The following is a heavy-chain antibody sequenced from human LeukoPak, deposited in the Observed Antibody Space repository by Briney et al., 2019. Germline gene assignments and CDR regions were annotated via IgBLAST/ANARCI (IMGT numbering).Heavy chain of an antibody. CDR1: GYTFTSYG. CDR2: ISAYNGNT. D-gene: IGHD3-3*01. CDR3: ARAQDRSITIFGVVADY. Sequence: ASVKVSCXASGYTFTSYGISWVRQAHGQGLEWMGWISAYNGNTNYAQKLQGRVTMTTDTSTSTAYMELRSLRSDDTAVYYCARAQDRSITIFGVVADYWGQGTLVTVSS. V-gene: IGHV1-18*04. J-gene: IGHJ4*02.